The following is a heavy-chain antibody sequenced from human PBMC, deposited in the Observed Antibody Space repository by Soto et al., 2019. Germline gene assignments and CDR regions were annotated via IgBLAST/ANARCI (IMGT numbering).Heavy chain of an antibody. Sequence: EVQLLESGGGLVQPGGSLRLSCAASGFTFSNYAMTWVRQAPGKGLEWVSAISGSGGSTYYADSVKGRFTISRDNSKNTLYLQMDSLRAEDTAVYYCANPPPRMESTIYYYYGMDVWGQGTTVTVSS. V-gene: IGHV3-23*01. CDR3: ANPPPRMESTIYYYYGMDV. CDR1: GFTFSNYA. D-gene: IGHD1-26*01. J-gene: IGHJ6*02. CDR2: ISGSGGST.